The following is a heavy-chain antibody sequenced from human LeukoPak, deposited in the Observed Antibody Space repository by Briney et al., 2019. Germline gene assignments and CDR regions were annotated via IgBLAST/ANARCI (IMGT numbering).Heavy chain of an antibody. V-gene: IGHV3-30-3*01. J-gene: IGHJ4*02. CDR1: GFTFSNYF. CDR3: VRDKLPGTRYSGSYFFDY. D-gene: IGHD1-26*01. Sequence: PGRSLILSCTASGFTFSNYFMHWVRQAPGRGLEWVAVISFDGNRQYYADSVKGRFTIARDTSRSTVFLQMNSLRVDDTALYYCVRDKLPGTRYSGSYFFDYWGQGTLVTVSS. CDR2: ISFDGNRQ.